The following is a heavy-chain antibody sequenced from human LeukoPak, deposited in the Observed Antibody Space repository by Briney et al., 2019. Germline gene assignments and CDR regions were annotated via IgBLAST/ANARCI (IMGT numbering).Heavy chain of an antibody. V-gene: IGHV3-9*01. CDR1: GFTFDDYA. CDR2: ISWNSGSI. CDR3: AKDIAVAGMTFWYFDL. J-gene: IGHJ2*01. D-gene: IGHD6-19*01. Sequence: GGSLRLSCAASGFTFDDYAMHWVRQAPGKGLEWVSGISWNSGSIDYADSVKGRFTISRDNAKNSLYLQMNSLRAEDTALYYCAKDIAVAGMTFWYFDLWGRGTLVTVSS.